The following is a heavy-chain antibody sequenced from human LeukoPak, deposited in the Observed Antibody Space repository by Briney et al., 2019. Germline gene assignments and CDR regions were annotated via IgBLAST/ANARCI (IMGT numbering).Heavy chain of an antibody. CDR2: ISSNGGST. CDR1: GFAFSSYA. V-gene: IGHV3-64*01. D-gene: IGHD3-9*01. Sequence: GGSLRLSCAASGFAFSSYAMHWVRQAPGKGLEYVSAISSNGGSTYYANSVKGRFTISRDNSKNTLYLQMGSLRAEDMAVYYCARVRYFGIPSDYYYYGMDVWGQGTTVTVSS. J-gene: IGHJ6*02. CDR3: ARVRYFGIPSDYYYYGMDV.